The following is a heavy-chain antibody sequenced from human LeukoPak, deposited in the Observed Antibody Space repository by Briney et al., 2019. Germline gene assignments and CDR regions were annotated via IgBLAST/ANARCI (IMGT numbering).Heavy chain of an antibody. V-gene: IGHV1-2*02. D-gene: IGHD3-22*01. Sequence: GASVKVSCKASGYTFTSYDINWVRQATGQGLEWMGWMHPNGGGTNYAQKFQGRVTMTRDTSISTAFMELSRLRSDDTAVYYCFAYDSDTSLDYWGQGTLVSVSS. CDR2: MHPNGGGT. J-gene: IGHJ4*02. CDR1: GYTFTSYD. CDR3: FAYDSDTSLDY.